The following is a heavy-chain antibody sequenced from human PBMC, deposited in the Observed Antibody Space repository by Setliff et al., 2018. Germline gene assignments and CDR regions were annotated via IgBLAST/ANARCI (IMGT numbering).Heavy chain of an antibody. D-gene: IGHD3-10*01. V-gene: IGHV3-23*01. CDR1: GFTFSSSS. CDR2: INGGGTAT. Sequence: PGGSLRLSCAASGFTFSSSSMTWVRQAPGKGLEWVSAINGGGTATYYADSVKGRFTISRDNSKNTLYLQMNSLRAEDTALYYCAKSSGSSSATNLEYLGPGTLVTVSS. J-gene: IGHJ4*02. CDR3: AKSSGSSSATNLEY.